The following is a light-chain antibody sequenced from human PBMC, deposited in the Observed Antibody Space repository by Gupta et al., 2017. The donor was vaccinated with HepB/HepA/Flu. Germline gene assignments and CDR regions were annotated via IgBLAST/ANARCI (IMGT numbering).Light chain of an antibody. CDR2: DAS. Sequence: DIHLTTPPSFLSASVGDRVTITCRASQDISRYLDWYHQSPGKAPKLLIYDASTLQTGVPSRFSGSGSGTEFTLTVSSLQPEDFGTYYCQHYHSYPITFGQGTRLEIK. J-gene: IGKJ5*01. CDR3: QHYHSYPIT. V-gene: IGKV1-9*01. CDR1: QDISRY.